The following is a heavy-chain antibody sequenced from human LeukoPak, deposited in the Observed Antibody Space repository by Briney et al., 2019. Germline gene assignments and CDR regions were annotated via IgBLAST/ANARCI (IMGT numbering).Heavy chain of an antibody. D-gene: IGHD3-16*02. Sequence: PGGSLRLSCAASGFTFSSYGMHWVRQAPGKGLEWVAVIWYDGSNKYYADSVKGRFTISRDNSKNTLYLQMNSLRAEDTAVYYCAKGEYYDYVWGSYRYTSPYYFDYWGQGTLVTVSS. V-gene: IGHV3-30*02. CDR1: GFTFSSYG. J-gene: IGHJ4*02. CDR3: AKGEYYDYVWGSYRYTSPYYFDY. CDR2: IWYDGSNK.